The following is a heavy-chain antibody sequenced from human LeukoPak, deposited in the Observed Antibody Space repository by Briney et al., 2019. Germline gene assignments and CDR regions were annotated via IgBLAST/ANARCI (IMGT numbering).Heavy chain of an antibody. Sequence: GESLKISCKGSGYSFTSYWIGWVRQMPGKGLEWMGIIYPGDSDTRYSPSFQGQATISADKSISTAYLQWSSLKASDTAMYYCARLRKLGPLSPDFDYWGQGTLVTVSS. V-gene: IGHV5-51*01. CDR3: ARLRKLGPLSPDFDY. CDR1: GYSFTSYW. J-gene: IGHJ4*02. CDR2: IYPGDSDT. D-gene: IGHD3-10*01.